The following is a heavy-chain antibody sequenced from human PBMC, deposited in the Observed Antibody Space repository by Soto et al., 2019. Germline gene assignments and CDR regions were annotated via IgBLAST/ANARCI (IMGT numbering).Heavy chain of an antibody. CDR1: GFTFSSYG. V-gene: IGHV3-33*01. Sequence: GGSLRLSCAASGFTFSSYGMHWVRQAPGKGLEWVAVIWYDGSNKYYADSVKGRFTISRDNSKNTLYLQMNSLRAEDTAVYYCARDKKVRGYSYGTDYYYYYGMDVWGQGTTVTVSS. J-gene: IGHJ6*02. D-gene: IGHD5-18*01. CDR3: ARDKKVRGYSYGTDYYYYYGMDV. CDR2: IWYDGSNK.